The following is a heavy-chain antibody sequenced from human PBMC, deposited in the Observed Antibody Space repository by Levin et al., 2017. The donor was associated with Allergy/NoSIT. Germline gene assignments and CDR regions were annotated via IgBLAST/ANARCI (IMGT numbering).Heavy chain of an antibody. CDR1: GFTFTNYN. CDR2: IHKSSTYM. D-gene: IGHD3-3*01. V-gene: IGHV3-21*01. Sequence: GGSLRLSCEVSGFTFTNYNMNWVRQTPGKGLEWVSSIHKSSTYMYYADSVKGRFTISRDNAKNSLYLQMNSLRAEDTAVYYCAREILFLEWVVNSPYYYGMDVWGQGTTVTVSS. J-gene: IGHJ6*02. CDR3: AREILFLEWVVNSPYYYGMDV.